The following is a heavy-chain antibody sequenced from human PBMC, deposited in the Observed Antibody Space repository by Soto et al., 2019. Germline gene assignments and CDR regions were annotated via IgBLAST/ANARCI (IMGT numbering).Heavy chain of an antibody. J-gene: IGHJ4*02. D-gene: IGHD3-10*01. CDR1: GGSISSGDYY. Sequence: SETLSLTCTVSGGSISSGDYYWSWIRQPSGKGLEWIGYIYYSGSTYYNPSLKSRVTISVDTSKNQFSLKLSSVTAADTAVYYCARALWTYFDYWGQGTLVTVSS. CDR3: ARALWTYFDY. CDR2: IYYSGST. V-gene: IGHV4-30-4*01.